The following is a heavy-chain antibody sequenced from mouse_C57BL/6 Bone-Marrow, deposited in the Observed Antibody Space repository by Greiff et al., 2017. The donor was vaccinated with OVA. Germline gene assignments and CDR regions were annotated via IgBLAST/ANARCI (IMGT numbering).Heavy chain of an antibody. CDR1: GYAFTNYL. D-gene: IGHD1-1*01. Sequence: QVQLQQSGAELVRPGTSVKVSCKASGYAFTNYLIEWVKQRPGQGLEWIGVINPGSGGTNYNEKFKGKATLTADKYSSTADMQLSSLTSEDSAVYFCARAYYYGSSWFAYWGQGTLVTVSA. V-gene: IGHV1-54*01. J-gene: IGHJ3*01. CDR2: INPGSGGT. CDR3: ARAYYYGSSWFAY.